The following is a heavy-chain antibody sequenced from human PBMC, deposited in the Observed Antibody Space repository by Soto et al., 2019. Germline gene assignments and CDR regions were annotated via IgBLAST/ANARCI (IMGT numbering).Heavy chain of an antibody. CDR2: IYYSGST. V-gene: IGHV4-30-4*01. CDR3: ARAKGLLTVTTSWFDP. D-gene: IGHD4-17*01. CDR1: GCSISSGDYY. Sequence: QVQLQESGPGLVKPSQTLSLTCTVSGCSISSGDYYWSWIRQPPGKRLEWIGYIYYSGSTYQNPSLKSRVTISADTSKNQFSLKLSSVTAADTAVYYCARAKGLLTVTTSWFDPWGQGTLVTVSS. J-gene: IGHJ5*02.